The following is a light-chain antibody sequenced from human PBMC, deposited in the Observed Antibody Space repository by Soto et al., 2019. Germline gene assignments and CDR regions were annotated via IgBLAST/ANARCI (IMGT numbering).Light chain of an antibody. J-gene: IGLJ1*01. CDR1: SSDVGTYNF. V-gene: IGLV2-11*01. Sequence: QSALTQPRSVSGSPGQSVTISCTGTSSDVGTYNFVSWYQQHPGKAPKFMIYDVTKRPSGVPDRFSGSKSGNTASLTISGLQAEDEADYYCCSYVGSSTSYVFGTATKLTVL. CDR2: DVT. CDR3: CSYVGSSTSYV.